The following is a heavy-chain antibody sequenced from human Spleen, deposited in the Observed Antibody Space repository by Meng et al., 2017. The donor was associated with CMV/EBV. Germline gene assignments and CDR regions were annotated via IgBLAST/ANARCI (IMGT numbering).Heavy chain of an antibody. J-gene: IGHJ6*02. CDR2: INWNGGST. CDR1: GFTFSGYA. V-gene: IGHV3-20*04. CDR3: ARDVLEWLGMDV. Sequence: GESLKISCAASGFTFSGYAFHWVRQAPGKGLEWVSGINWNGGSTGYADSVKGRFTISRDNAKNSLYLQMNSLRAEDTALYYCARDVLEWLGMDVWGQGTTVTVSS. D-gene: IGHD3-3*01.